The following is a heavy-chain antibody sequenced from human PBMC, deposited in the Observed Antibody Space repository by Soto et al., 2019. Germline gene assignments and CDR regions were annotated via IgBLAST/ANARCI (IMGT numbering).Heavy chain of an antibody. CDR3: ARDWLTGTPNWFDT. V-gene: IGHV3-21*01. D-gene: IGHD1-20*01. CDR2: ISSSSSYI. J-gene: IGHJ5*02. CDR1: GFTFSSYS. Sequence: XGSLRLSCAAAGFTFSSYSMNWVRQAPGKGLEWVSSISSSSSYIYYADSVKGRFTISRDNAKNSLYLQMNSLRAEDTAVYYCARDWLTGTPNWFDTWGQGTLVTVS.